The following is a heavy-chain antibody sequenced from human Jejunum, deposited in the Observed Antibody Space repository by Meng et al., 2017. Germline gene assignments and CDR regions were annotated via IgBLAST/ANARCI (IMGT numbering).Heavy chain of an antibody. V-gene: IGHV4-31*03. Sequence: QAQLQESGPGMVKPAQTLSLSVTVSGGSRNSAGNYWSWFRQDPGKGLEWIGYIHYSGGTYYNPSLKSRVTISVDTSKNQFSLKLNSVSAADTAVYYCARATAGNSEYFQNWGQGTLVTVSS. D-gene: IGHD4-23*01. CDR1: GGSRNSAGNY. J-gene: IGHJ1*01. CDR3: ARATAGNSEYFQN. CDR2: IHYSGGT.